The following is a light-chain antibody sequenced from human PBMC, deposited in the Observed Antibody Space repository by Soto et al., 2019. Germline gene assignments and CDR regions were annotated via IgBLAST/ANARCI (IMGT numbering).Light chain of an antibody. CDR2: VNSDGSH. J-gene: IGLJ2*01. CDR1: GGHNNYA. V-gene: IGLV4-69*01. Sequence: QSVLTQSASASASLGASVKLTCTLTGGHNNYAIAWHQQQSEKGPRYLMKVNSDGSHNKGDGIPDRFSGSSSGAERYLTISSLQSEDEADYYCQTWGTGIRVFGGGTKLTVL. CDR3: QTWGTGIRV.